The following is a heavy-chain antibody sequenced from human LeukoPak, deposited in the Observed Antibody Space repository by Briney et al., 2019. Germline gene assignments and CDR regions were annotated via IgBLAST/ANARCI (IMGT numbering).Heavy chain of an antibody. Sequence: GGSLRLSCAASGFTFSSYAMSWVRQAPGKGLEWVSAISGSGGSTYYADSVKGRFTISRDNSKNTLYLHMNSLRAEDTAVYYCARDSQGATGTVGAFDIWGQGTMVTVSS. CDR3: ARDSQGATGTVGAFDI. CDR1: GFTFSSYA. CDR2: ISGSGGST. J-gene: IGHJ3*02. V-gene: IGHV3-23*01. D-gene: IGHD4-17*01.